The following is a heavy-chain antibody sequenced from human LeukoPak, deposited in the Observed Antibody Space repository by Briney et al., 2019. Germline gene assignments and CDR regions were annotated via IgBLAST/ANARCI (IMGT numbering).Heavy chain of an antibody. V-gene: IGHV1-46*01. CDR1: GYTFTSNY. Sequence: ASVKVSCKAFGYTFTSNYMHWVRQAPGQGPEWMGVISPSGGSTTYAQKFQGRVTITADKSTSTAYMELSSLRSEDTAVYYCARVGENWFDPWGQGTLVTVSS. CDR3: ARVGENWFDP. CDR2: ISPSGGST. J-gene: IGHJ5*02. D-gene: IGHD3-10*01.